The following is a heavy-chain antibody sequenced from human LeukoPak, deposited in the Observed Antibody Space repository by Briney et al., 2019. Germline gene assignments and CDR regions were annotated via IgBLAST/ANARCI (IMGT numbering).Heavy chain of an antibody. CDR2: VHPDGRT. CDR3: AREGGFYRPLDY. V-gene: IGHV4-4*02. CDR1: EFSVNSNY. Sequence: GSLRLSCAASEFSVNSNYMSWVRQPPGKGLEWIGEVHPDGRTNYNPSLKSRLIMSVDLPENHISLKLTSVTAADTAVYYCAREGGFYRPLDYSGQRTLVTVSS. J-gene: IGHJ4*02. D-gene: IGHD3-3*01.